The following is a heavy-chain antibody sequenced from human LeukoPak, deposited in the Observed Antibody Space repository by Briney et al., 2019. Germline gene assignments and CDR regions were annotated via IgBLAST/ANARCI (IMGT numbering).Heavy chain of an antibody. J-gene: IGHJ4*02. D-gene: IGHD5-18*01. Sequence: SETLSLTCSVSGYSISSGYYWGWIRQPPGRGLEWVGSIYYTGGTLYNPSLKSRVSMSVDTSTNQFSLKLTSVTAADTAVYYCARDRTGRNTAQDDYWGQGTLVTVSS. CDR2: IYYTGGT. CDR3: ARDRTGRNTAQDDY. CDR1: GYSISSGYY. V-gene: IGHV4-38-2*02.